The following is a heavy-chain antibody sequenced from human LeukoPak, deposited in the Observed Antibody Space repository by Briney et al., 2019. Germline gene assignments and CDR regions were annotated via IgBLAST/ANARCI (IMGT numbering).Heavy chain of an antibody. V-gene: IGHV5-51*01. J-gene: IGHJ4*02. CDR3: ARVAKTGFSSSSDYFDY. Sequence: PGESLKISCKGSGHSFTSYWIGWVRQMPGKGLEWMGIIYPGDSDTRYSPSFQGQVIISADKSISTAYLQWSSLKASDTAMYYCARVAKTGFSSSSDYFDYWGQGTLVTVSS. CDR1: GHSFTSYW. D-gene: IGHD6-6*01. CDR2: IYPGDSDT.